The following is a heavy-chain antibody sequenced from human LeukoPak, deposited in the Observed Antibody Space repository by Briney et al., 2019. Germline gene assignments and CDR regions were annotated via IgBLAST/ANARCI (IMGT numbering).Heavy chain of an antibody. D-gene: IGHD2-15*01. J-gene: IGHJ6*02. CDR3: ARDRSSLGGSRYGMDV. V-gene: IGHV3-11*01. CDR1: GFTFSDYY. Sequence: GGSLRLSCAASGFTFSDYYMSWIRQAPGKGLEWVSYISSSGSTIYYADSVKGRFTISRDNAKNSLYLQMNSLRAEDTAMYYCARDRSSLGGSRYGMDVWGQGTTVTVSS. CDR2: ISSSGSTI.